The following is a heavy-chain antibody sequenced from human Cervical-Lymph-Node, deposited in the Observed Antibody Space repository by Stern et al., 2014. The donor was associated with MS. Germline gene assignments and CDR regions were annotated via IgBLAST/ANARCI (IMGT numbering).Heavy chain of an antibody. Sequence: VQLVESGPGLVKPSETLSLTCTVSGGSISGNYWSWIRQPPGKGLEWIGYLSYSGNTNYNPSLKSRVTTSVDTSKNQFSLSLSSGTAADTAVYYCARHGPPRRRDDSNHPNFDYWGPGTLVAVSS. CDR3: ARHGPPRRRDDSNHPNFDY. V-gene: IGHV4-59*08. CDR1: GGSISGNY. J-gene: IGHJ4*02. CDR2: LSYSGNT. D-gene: IGHD5-24*01.